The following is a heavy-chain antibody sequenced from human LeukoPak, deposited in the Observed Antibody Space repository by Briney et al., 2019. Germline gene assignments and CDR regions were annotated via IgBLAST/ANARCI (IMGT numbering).Heavy chain of an antibody. CDR2: IYYSGST. J-gene: IGHJ5*02. V-gene: IGHV4-39*07. Sequence: SETLSLTCTVSGGSISSSSYYWGWIRQPPGKGLEWIGSIYYSGSTYYNPSLKSRVTISVDTSKNQFSLKLSSVTAADTAVYYCARKKRIEYSSSSWFDPWGQGTLVTVSS. CDR3: ARKKRIEYSSSSWFDP. CDR1: GGSISSSSYY. D-gene: IGHD6-6*01.